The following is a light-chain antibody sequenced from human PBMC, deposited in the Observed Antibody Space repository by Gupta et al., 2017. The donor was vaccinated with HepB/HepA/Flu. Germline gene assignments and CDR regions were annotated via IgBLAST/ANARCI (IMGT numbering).Light chain of an antibody. CDR1: QSISSY. CDR3: QQSDSTPWT. CDR2: AAS. Sequence: DTQATPSPSSLSASVGDRVTITCRASQSISSYLNWYQQKPGKAPKLLIYAASSLQSGVPSRFSGSGSGTDFTLTISRLQPEDFATYYCQQSDSTPWTFGQGTKVEIK. J-gene: IGKJ1*01. V-gene: IGKV1-39*01.